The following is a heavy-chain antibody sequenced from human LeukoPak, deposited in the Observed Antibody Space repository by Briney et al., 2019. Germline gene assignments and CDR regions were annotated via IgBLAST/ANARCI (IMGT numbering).Heavy chain of an antibody. CDR2: ISAYNGNT. D-gene: IGHD5-18*01. V-gene: IGHV1-18*01. CDR3: ARSRGGYSYGYGED. J-gene: IGHJ4*02. Sequence: GASVKVSCKASGYSFTSYGISWVRQASGQGLEWMGWISAYNGNTNYAQKLQDRVTMTTDTSTSTGYMELRSLTSDDTAVYYCARSRGGYSYGYGEDWGQGTLVTVSS. CDR1: GYSFTSYG.